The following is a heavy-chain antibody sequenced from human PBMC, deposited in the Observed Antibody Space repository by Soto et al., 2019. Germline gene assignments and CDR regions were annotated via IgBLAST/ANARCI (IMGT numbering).Heavy chain of an antibody. J-gene: IGHJ4*02. D-gene: IGHD3-3*01. V-gene: IGHV1-46*03. CDR2: INPSGGST. CDR1: GYTFTSYY. CDR3: ARADFGVVIPSYYFDY. Sequence: QVQLVQSGAEVKKPGASVKVSCKASGYTFTSYYMHWVRQAPGQGLEWMGIINPSGGSTSYAQKLQGRVTMTRDTSKSTVYMELSSLRSEDTAVYYCARADFGVVIPSYYFDYWGQGTLVTVSS.